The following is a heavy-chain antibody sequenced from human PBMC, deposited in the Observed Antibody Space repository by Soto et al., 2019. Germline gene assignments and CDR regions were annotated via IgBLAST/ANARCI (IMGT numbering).Heavy chain of an antibody. Sequence: HPGGSLRLSCAASGFTFSSYAMSWVRQAPGMGLEWVSTISGGGSSTYSADSLKGRFTISRDNSKNTLYLQMNSLRVEDTAVYYCAKRPWFDPWGQGTLVTVSS. V-gene: IGHV3-23*01. CDR1: GFTFSSYA. CDR2: ISGGGSST. CDR3: AKRPWFDP. J-gene: IGHJ5*02.